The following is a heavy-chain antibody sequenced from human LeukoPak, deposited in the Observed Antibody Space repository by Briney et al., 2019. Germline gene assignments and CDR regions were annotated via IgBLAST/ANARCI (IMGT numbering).Heavy chain of an antibody. V-gene: IGHV4-31*03. Sequence: SQTLSLTCTVSGGSISSGGYYWSWIRQHPGKGLEWIGYIYYSGSTYYNPSLKSRVTISVDTSKNQFSLKLSSATAADTAVYYCARASGVQLWPYQRLDAFDIWGQGTMVTVSS. D-gene: IGHD5-18*01. CDR1: GGSISSGGYY. CDR2: IYYSGST. CDR3: ARASGVQLWPYQRLDAFDI. J-gene: IGHJ3*02.